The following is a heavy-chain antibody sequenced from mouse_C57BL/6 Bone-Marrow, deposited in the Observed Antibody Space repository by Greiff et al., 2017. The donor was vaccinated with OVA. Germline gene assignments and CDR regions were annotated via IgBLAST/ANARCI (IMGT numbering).Heavy chain of an antibody. CDR3: ARRTYYSKGYFDY. D-gene: IGHD2-5*01. J-gene: IGHJ2*01. Sequence: EVQLQESGGDLVKPGGSLKLSCAASGFTFSSYGMSWVRQTPDKRLEWVATISSGGSYTYYPDSVKGRFTISRDNAKNTLYLQMSSLKSEDTAMYYCARRTYYSKGYFDYWGQGTTLTVSS. CDR1: GFTFSSYG. CDR2: ISSGGSYT. V-gene: IGHV5-6*01.